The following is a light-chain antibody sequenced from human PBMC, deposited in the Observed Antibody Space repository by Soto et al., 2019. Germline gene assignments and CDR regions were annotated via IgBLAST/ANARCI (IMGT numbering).Light chain of an antibody. J-gene: IGKJ2*01. CDR1: QSVSSSY. CDR3: QQYGSSLMYT. CDR2: GSS. Sequence: EIVLTQSPATLSLSPGERATLSCRASQSVSSSYLSWYQQKPGQAPRLLIYGSSSRATGIPDRSSGSGSGTDFTLTITRLEPEDFAVYYCQQYGSSLMYTFGQGTKLEIK. V-gene: IGKV3-20*01.